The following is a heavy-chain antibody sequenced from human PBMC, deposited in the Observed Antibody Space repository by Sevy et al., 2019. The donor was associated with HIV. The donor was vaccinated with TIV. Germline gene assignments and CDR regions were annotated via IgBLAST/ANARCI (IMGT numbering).Heavy chain of an antibody. CDR2: IKVDGSEK. CDR3: ARDCSSTSCLWGLDV. J-gene: IGHJ6*02. D-gene: IGHD2-2*01. V-gene: IGHV3-7*03. CDR1: GFTFRSYW. Sequence: GGSLRLSCAVSGFTFRSYWMSWVRQAPGKGLEWVAHIKVDGSEKYHVDSVKGRFTISRDNAKNSLFLQMNGLGVEDTAVYYCARDCSSTSCLWGLDVWGQGTAVTVSS.